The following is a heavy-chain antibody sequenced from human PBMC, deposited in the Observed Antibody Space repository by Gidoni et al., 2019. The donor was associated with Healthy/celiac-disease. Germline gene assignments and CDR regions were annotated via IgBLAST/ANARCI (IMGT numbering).Heavy chain of an antibody. V-gene: IGHV1-46*03. CDR2: INPSGGST. CDR1: GDTFTSYY. J-gene: IGHJ4*02. Sequence: QVQLVQSGAEVKKPGASVKDSCKASGDTFTSYYMHWVRQAPGQGLEWMGIINPSGGSTSYAQKFQGRVTMTRDTSTSTVYMELSSLRSEDTAVYYCARAYRGAEAPTDYWGQGTLVTVSS. CDR3: ARAYRGAEAPTDY. D-gene: IGHD1-26*01.